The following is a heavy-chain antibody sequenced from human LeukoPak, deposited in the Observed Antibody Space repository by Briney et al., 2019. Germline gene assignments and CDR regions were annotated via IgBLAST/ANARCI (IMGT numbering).Heavy chain of an antibody. D-gene: IGHD6-6*01. J-gene: IGHJ4*02. Sequence: GASVKVSCKASGYTFTSYYMHWVRQAPGQGLEWMGIINPSGGSTSYAQKFQGRVTMTRDMSTSTVYMELSSLRSEDTAVYYCARELANSSSSEGPPGYWGQGTLVTVSS. CDR1: GYTFTSYY. CDR2: INPSGGST. V-gene: IGHV1-46*01. CDR3: ARELANSSSSEGPPGY.